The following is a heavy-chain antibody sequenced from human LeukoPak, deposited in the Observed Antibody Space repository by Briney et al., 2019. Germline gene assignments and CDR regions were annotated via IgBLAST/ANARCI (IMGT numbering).Heavy chain of an antibody. Sequence: GGFLRLSCAASGFTFSSYWMHWVRQAPGKGLVWVSRINSDGSSTSYADSVKGRFTISRDNAKNTLYLQMNSLRAEDTAVYYCARRSSTASIDYWGQGTLVTVSS. J-gene: IGHJ4*02. CDR3: ARRSSTASIDY. D-gene: IGHD1-1*01. CDR2: INSDGSST. CDR1: GFTFSSYW. V-gene: IGHV3-74*01.